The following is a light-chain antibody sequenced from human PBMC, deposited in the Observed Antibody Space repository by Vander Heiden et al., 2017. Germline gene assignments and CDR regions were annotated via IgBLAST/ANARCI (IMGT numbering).Light chain of an antibody. V-gene: IGLV1-40*01. J-gene: IGLJ2*01. CDR1: SSDSGAGYD. Sequence: QSVLTHPRSVVGAPGQRFSISGTGSSSDSGAGYDVHWYQQRPGTAPKRLIYGNSNRPSVVPDRFSGAKSGTSASRAITGLQAEDEADDYCQSYDSSLSAVVFGGGTKLTVL. CDR3: QSYDSSLSAVV. CDR2: GNS.